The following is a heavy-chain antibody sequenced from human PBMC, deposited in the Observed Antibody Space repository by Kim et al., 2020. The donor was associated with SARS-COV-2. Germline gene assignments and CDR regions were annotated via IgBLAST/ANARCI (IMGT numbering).Heavy chain of an antibody. V-gene: IGHV3-33*01. J-gene: IGHJ4*02. D-gene: IGHD6-19*01. CDR3: ARAGSSGWYYFDY. Sequence: ADSVKGRFTISRDNSKNTLYLQMNSLRAEDTAVYYCARAGSSGWYYFDYWGQGTLVTVSS.